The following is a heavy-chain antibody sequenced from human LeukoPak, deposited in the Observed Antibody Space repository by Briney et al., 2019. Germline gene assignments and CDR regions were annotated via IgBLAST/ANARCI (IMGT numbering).Heavy chain of an antibody. D-gene: IGHD4/OR15-4a*01. CDR1: GFTFSDSA. Sequence: GGSLRLSCAASGFTFSDSAFHWVRQASGKGLEWVGRIRSKPNSYATAYTASVKGRFTISRDDSKNTAYLQMNSLNTEDTAMYYCTRHHIGATPFDYWGQGTLVTVSS. CDR3: TRHHIGATPFDY. CDR2: IRSKPNSYAT. J-gene: IGHJ4*02. V-gene: IGHV3-73*01.